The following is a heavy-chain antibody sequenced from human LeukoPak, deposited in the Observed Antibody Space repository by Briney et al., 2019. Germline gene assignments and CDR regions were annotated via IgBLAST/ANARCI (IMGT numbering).Heavy chain of an antibody. CDR3: AKGGDGYNYVGY. J-gene: IGHJ4*02. CDR1: GFTFDDYA. D-gene: IGHD5-24*01. CDR2: INWNSGSI. V-gene: IGHV3-9*01. Sequence: GGSLRLSCAASGFTFDDYAMHWVRQAPGMGLEWVSGINWNSGSIDYADSVKGRFTISRDNAKNSLYLQMNSLRAEDTALYYCAKGGDGYNYVGYWGQGTPVTVSS.